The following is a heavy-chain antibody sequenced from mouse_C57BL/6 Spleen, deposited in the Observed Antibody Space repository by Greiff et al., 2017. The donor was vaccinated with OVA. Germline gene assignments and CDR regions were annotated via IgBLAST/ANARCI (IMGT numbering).Heavy chain of an antibody. CDR2: ISYDGSN. CDR1: GYSITSGYY. CDR3: ARPPFSPHWYFDV. J-gene: IGHJ1*03. Sequence: EVQLQESGPGLVKPSQSLSLTCSVTGYSITSGYYWNWIRQFPGNKLEWMGYISYDGSNNYNPSLKNRISITRDTSKNQFFLKLNSVTTEDTATYYCARPPFSPHWYFDVWGTGTTVTVSS. V-gene: IGHV3-6*01.